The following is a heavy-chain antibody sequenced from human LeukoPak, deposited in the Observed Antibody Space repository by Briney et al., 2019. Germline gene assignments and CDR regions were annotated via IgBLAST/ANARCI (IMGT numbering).Heavy chain of an antibody. D-gene: IGHD7-27*01. CDR3: ARGPPNWGMVGY. CDR2: IIPIFGTA. Sequence: SVKVSCKASGGTFSSYAISWVRQAPGQGLEWMGGIIPIFGTANYAQKFQGRVTITAGESTSTAYMELSSLRSEDTAVYYCARGPPNWGMVGYWGQGTLVTVSS. V-gene: IGHV1-69*13. J-gene: IGHJ4*02. CDR1: GGTFSSYA.